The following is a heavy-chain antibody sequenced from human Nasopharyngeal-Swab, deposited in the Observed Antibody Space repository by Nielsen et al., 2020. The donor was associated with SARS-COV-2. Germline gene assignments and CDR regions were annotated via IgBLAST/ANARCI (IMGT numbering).Heavy chain of an antibody. D-gene: IGHD3-9*01. J-gene: IGHJ6*02. CDR2: ISSNGGST. Sequence: GGSLRLSCSASGFTFSSYAMHWVRQAPGKGLEYVSAISSNGGSTYYADSVKGRFTTSRDNSKNTLYLQMSSLRAEDTTVYYCVKADRYYDILTGYPLTDYYYYGMDVWGQGTTVTVSS. CDR1: GFTFSSYA. CDR3: VKADRYYDILTGYPLTDYYYYGMDV. V-gene: IGHV3-64D*06.